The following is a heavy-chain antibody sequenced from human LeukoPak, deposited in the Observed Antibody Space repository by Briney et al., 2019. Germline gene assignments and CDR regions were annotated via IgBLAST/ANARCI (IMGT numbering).Heavy chain of an antibody. Sequence: SETLSLTCTVSGDSISNYYWNWLRQSPGKGLEWIGYIFYGGTTTYNPSFKSRVTISGDTSKKQFPLRLTSVTATDTAVYYCAIGLYWFESWGQGTLVTVSS. V-gene: IGHV4-59*08. CDR3: AIGLYWFES. J-gene: IGHJ5*01. CDR2: IFYGGTT. CDR1: GDSISNYY.